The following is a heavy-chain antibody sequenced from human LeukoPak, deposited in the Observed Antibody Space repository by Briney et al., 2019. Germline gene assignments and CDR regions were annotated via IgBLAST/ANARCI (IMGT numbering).Heavy chain of an antibody. Sequence: GSLRLSSAASGFTFSSYSMNWVRQAPGKGLEWVSSIISSSSYIYYADSVKGRFTISRDNAKNSLYLQMNSLRAEDTAVYYCARGRITMVRGVTDFDYWGQGTLVTVSS. D-gene: IGHD3-10*01. J-gene: IGHJ4*02. CDR2: IISSSSYI. V-gene: IGHV3-21*01. CDR3: ARGRITMVRGVTDFDY. CDR1: GFTFSSYS.